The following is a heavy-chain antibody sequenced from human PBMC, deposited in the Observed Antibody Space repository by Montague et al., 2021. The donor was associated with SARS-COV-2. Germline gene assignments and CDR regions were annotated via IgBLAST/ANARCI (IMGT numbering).Heavy chain of an antibody. CDR3: VRQRFYGRGGFFN. Sequence: SETLSLTCAVSGGSFSGYYWNWIRQPLGKGLEWIGAVIHSGTTNYNPSLKSRVTISADTSKNQVSLKLNSVTAADTAVYYCVRQRFYGRGGFFNWGQGTLVTVSS. D-gene: IGHD2-15*01. CDR1: GGSFSGYY. CDR2: VIHSGTT. V-gene: IGHV4-34*12. J-gene: IGHJ4*02.